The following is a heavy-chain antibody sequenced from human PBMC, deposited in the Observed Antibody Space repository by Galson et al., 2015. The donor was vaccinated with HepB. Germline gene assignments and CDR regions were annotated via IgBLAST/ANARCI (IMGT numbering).Heavy chain of an antibody. CDR1: GFTFTNYA. Sequence: LRLSCAASGFTFTNYAMSWVRQAPGKGLEWVSGISGSGGSTFFADSVKGRCTISRDNSENTLYLQMNSLRVEDTAVYYCAKTVVPAASWYYGLDVWGQGTTVTVS. CDR2: ISGSGGST. CDR3: AKTVVPAASWYYGLDV. D-gene: IGHD2-2*01. J-gene: IGHJ6*02. V-gene: IGHV3-23*01.